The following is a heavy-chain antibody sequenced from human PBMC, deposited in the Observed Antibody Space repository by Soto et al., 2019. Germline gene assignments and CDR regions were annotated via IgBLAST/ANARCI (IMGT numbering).Heavy chain of an antibody. J-gene: IGHJ6*02. CDR2: IISGGTRV. CDR1: GFTFSNDW. CDR3: ARERTSKGGMDV. Sequence: GGSLRLSCAASGFTFSNDWMSWVRQGPGKGLEWVSRIISGGTRVTYADSVKGRFTIARDNAKNTLYLEMHSLTAEDTAVYYCARERTSKGGMDVWGQGTTVTVSS. V-gene: IGHV3-74*01.